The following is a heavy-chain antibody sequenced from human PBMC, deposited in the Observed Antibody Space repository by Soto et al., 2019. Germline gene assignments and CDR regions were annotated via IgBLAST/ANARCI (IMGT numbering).Heavy chain of an antibody. CDR3: ARSNTATIRYGMDV. D-gene: IGHD5-12*01. J-gene: IGHJ6*02. CDR1: GYTFTKNW. Sequence: GESLKISCQASGYTFTKNWISWVRQMPGKGLEWMGRIDPSDSYTNYSPSFQGHVTISADKSISTAYLQWSSLKASDTAMYYCARSNTATIRYGMDVWGQGTTVTVSS. V-gene: IGHV5-10-1*01. CDR2: IDPSDSYT.